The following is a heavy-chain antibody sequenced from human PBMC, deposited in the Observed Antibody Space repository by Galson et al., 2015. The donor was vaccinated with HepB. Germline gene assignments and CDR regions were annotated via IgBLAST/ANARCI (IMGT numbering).Heavy chain of an antibody. D-gene: IGHD5-18*01. CDR2: IYYSGST. CDR1: GGSISSSNYY. V-gene: IGHV4-39*01. CDR3: ARGGYSYLTSFNY. Sequence: ETLSLTCTVSGGSISSSNYYWGWIRQPPGKGLEWIGSIYYSGSTFYNPSLKSRVTISVDTSKNQFSLQLSSVTPEDTAVYYCARGGYSYLTSFNYWGQGTLVTVSS. J-gene: IGHJ4*02.